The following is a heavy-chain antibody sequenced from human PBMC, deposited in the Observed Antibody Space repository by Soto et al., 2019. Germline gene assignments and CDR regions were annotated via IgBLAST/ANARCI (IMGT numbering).Heavy chain of an antibody. D-gene: IGHD2-2*01. CDR2: MNPNSGNT. CDR1: GYTFTSYD. J-gene: IGHJ6*03. Sequence: QVQLVQSGAEVKKPGASVKVSCKASGYTFTSYDINWVRQATGQGLEWMGWMNPNSGNTGYAQKFQGRVTMTRNTSISTAYMGLSSLRSEDTAVYYCAGGGGQYRLYYYYMDVWGKGTTVTVSS. CDR3: AGGGGQYRLYYYYMDV. V-gene: IGHV1-8*01.